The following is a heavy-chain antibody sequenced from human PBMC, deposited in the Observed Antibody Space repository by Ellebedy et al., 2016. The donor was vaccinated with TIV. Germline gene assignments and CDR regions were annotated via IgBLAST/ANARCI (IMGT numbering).Heavy chain of an antibody. Sequence: DSVRGRFTISRDNSENTLYLQMNSLRPGDTAVYYCAKGRAVAADYWGQGTLVTVSS. D-gene: IGHD6-19*01. V-gene: IGHV3-30*02. CDR3: AKGRAVAADY. J-gene: IGHJ4*02.